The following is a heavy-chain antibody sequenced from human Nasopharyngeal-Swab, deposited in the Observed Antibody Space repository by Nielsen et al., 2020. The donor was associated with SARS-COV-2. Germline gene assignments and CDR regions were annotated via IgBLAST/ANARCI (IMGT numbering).Heavy chain of an antibody. Sequence: TLSLTCTVSVGSISSGDYYWSWIRQPPVKGLEWIGYIYYSGSTYYNPSLKSRVTISVDTSKNQFSLKLSSVTAADTAVYYCARRAMIDPLGSFDIWGQGTIVTVSS. D-gene: IGHD3-22*01. J-gene: IGHJ3*02. V-gene: IGHV4-30-4*01. CDR1: VGSISSGDYY. CDR2: IYYSGST. CDR3: ARRAMIDPLGSFDI.